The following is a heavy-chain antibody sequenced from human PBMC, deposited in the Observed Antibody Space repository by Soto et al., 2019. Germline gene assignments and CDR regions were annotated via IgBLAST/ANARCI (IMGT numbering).Heavy chain of an antibody. V-gene: IGHV3-30-3*01. CDR3: ASPRLSSYGTTPIDY. CDR1: GFTFSSYA. D-gene: IGHD1-1*01. J-gene: IGHJ4*02. Sequence: QVQLVESGGGVVQPGRSLRLSCAASGFTFSSYAMHWVRQAPGNGLEWVAVISYDGSNKYDADSVKGRFTISRDTSKNTLYLQMNRLRAEDTAVYYCASPRLSSYGTTPIDYWGQGTLVTVSS. CDR2: ISYDGSNK.